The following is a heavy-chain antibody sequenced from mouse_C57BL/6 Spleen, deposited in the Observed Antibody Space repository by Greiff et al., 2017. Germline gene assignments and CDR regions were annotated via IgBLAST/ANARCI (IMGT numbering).Heavy chain of an antibody. Sequence: QVQLKESGAELARPGASVKLSCKASGYTFTSYGISWVKQRTGQGLEWIGEIYPRSGNTYYNEKFKGKATLTADKSSSTAYMELRSLTSEDSAVYFCARESLLRFDYWGQGTTLTVSS. CDR3: ARESLLRFDY. CDR2: IYPRSGNT. V-gene: IGHV1-81*01. J-gene: IGHJ2*01. D-gene: IGHD1-1*01. CDR1: GYTFTSYG.